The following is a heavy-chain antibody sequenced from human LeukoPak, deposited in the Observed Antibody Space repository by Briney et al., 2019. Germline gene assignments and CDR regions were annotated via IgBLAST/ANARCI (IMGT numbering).Heavy chain of an antibody. CDR2: INPNSGGT. D-gene: IGHD6-19*01. CDR3: ARALPPIAVAAVGGIGAFDI. J-gene: IGHJ3*02. V-gene: IGHV1-2*02. CDR1: GYTFTGYY. Sequence: GASVKVSCKASGYTFTGYYMHWVRQAPGQGLEWMGWINPNSGGTNYAQKYQGRVTMTRDTSISTAYMELSRLRSDDTAVNYCARALPPIAVAAVGGIGAFDIWGQGTMVTVSS.